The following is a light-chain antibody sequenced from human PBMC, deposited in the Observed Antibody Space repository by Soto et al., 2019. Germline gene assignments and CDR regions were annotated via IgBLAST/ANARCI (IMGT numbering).Light chain of an antibody. Sequence: QSVLTQPVSVSGSPGQSITISCTGTSSDVGSYKLVSWYQQHPGKAPKLMIYEGSKRPSGVSNRFSGSKSGNTASLTISGLQAEDEADYYCCSYAGSSTWVFGTGTKLTVL. V-gene: IGLV2-23*01. CDR3: CSYAGSSTWV. CDR2: EGS. CDR1: SSDVGSYKL. J-gene: IGLJ1*01.